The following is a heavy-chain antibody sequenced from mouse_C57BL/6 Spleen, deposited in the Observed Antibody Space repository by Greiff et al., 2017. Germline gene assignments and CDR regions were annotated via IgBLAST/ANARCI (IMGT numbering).Heavy chain of an antibody. CDR3: ARAVPNFFFDY. CDR2: ISGGGGNT. V-gene: IGHV5-9*01. J-gene: IGHJ2*01. D-gene: IGHD4-1*01. CDR1: GFTFSSYT. Sequence: EVMLVESGGGLVKPGGSLKLSCAASGFTFSSYTMSWVRQTPEKRLEWVATISGGGGNTYYPDSVKGRFTISRDNAKNTLYLQMSSLRSEDTALYYCARAVPNFFFDYWGQGTTLTVSS.